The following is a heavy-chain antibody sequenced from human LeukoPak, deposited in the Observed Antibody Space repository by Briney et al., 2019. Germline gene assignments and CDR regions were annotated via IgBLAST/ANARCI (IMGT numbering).Heavy chain of an antibody. J-gene: IGHJ6*02. Sequence: SVKVSCKASGGTFSSYAIGWVRQAPGQGLEWMGRIIPILGIANYAQKFQGRVTITADKSTSTAYMELSSLRSEDTAVYYCARDTPTVYYYYGMDVWGQGTTVTVSS. CDR1: GGTFSSYA. D-gene: IGHD4-4*01. CDR2: IIPILGIA. CDR3: ARDTPTVYYYYGMDV. V-gene: IGHV1-69*04.